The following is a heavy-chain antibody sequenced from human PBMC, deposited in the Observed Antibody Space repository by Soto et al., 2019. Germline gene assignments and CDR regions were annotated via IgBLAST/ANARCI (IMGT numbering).Heavy chain of an antibody. J-gene: IGHJ6*02. CDR1: GDSVSSNSAA. V-gene: IGHV6-1*01. CDR3: AKGRYCSGGSCYSHYYYGMDV. Sequence: SQTLSLTCVISGDSVSSNSAAWNWIRQSPSRGLEWLGRTYYRSKWYNDYAVSVKSRITINPDTSKNQFSLQLNSVTPEDTAVYYCAKGRYCSGGSCYSHYYYGMDVWGQGTTVTVS. CDR2: TYYRSKWYN. D-gene: IGHD2-15*01.